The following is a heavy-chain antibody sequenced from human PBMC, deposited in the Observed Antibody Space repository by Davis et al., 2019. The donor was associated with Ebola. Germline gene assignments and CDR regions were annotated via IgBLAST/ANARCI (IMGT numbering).Heavy chain of an antibody. V-gene: IGHV5-10-1*01. Sequence: GESLKISCKGSGYSFTSYWISWVRQLPGKGLEWMGRIDPSDSYTNYSPSFQGHVTISADKSISTAYLQWSSLKASDTAMYYCARHYWDNVEGWLQLTWYYFDYWGQGTLVTVSS. D-gene: IGHD5-24*01. J-gene: IGHJ4*02. CDR2: IDPSDSYT. CDR1: GYSFTSYW. CDR3: ARHYWDNVEGWLQLTWYYFDY.